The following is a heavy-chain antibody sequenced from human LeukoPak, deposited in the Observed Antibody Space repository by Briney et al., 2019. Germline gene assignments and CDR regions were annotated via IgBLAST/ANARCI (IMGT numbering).Heavy chain of an antibody. CDR1: GGSISDDY. J-gene: IGHJ3*02. CDR2: IYYSGST. CDR3: ARVRWLQLLGSTFDI. V-gene: IGHV4-59*01. Sequence: SETLSLTCTVSGGSISDDYWSWIRQPPGEGLEWVGYIYYSGSTAYNPSLRSRVTMSVDTSKNQFSLNLNSVTAADTAVYYCARVRWLQLLGSTFDIWGQGTMVTVSS. D-gene: IGHD5-24*01.